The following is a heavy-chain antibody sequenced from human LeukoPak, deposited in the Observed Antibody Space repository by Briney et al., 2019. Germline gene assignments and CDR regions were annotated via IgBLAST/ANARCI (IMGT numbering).Heavy chain of an antibody. CDR3: ARYDILTGYEYYFDY. CDR1: GGSISSGGYY. Sequence: PSQTLSLTCTVSGGSISSGGYYWSWIRQHPGKGLEWIGYIYYSGSTYYNPSLKSRVTISVDTSKNQFSLKLSSVTAADTAVYYCARYDILTGYEYYFDYWGQGTLVTVSS. J-gene: IGHJ4*02. D-gene: IGHD3-9*01. CDR2: IYYSGST. V-gene: IGHV4-30-4*08.